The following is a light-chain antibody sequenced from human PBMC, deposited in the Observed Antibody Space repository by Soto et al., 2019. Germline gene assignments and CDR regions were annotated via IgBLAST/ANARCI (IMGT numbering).Light chain of an antibody. Sequence: QSSLTQPSSVFGPPGQSITISCTGTSSDVGAYNYVSWYQQHPGKAPKLMIYEVSNRPSGVSNRFSGSKSGNTASLTISGLQAEDEADYYCSSYISSSTLVFGTGTKVTVL. J-gene: IGLJ1*01. V-gene: IGLV2-14*01. CDR1: SSDVGAYNY. CDR2: EVS. CDR3: SSYISSSTLV.